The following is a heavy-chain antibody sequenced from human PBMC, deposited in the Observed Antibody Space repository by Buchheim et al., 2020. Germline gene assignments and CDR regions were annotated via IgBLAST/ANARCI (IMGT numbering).Heavy chain of an antibody. Sequence: QVQLVESGGGVVQPGRSLRLSCAASGFTFSSYGMHWVRQAPGKGLEWVAVISYDGSNKYYADSVKGRFTISRDNSKNTLYLQMNSLRAEDTAVYYCAKDASGYMVRALDYWGQGTL. CDR2: ISYDGSNK. D-gene: IGHD3-10*01. CDR1: GFTFSSYG. V-gene: IGHV3-30*18. J-gene: IGHJ4*02. CDR3: AKDASGYMVRALDY.